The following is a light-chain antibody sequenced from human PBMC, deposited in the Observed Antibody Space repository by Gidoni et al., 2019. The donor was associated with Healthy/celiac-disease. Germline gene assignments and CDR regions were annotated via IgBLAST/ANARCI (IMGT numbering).Light chain of an antibody. Sequence: SVLTQPPSASGTPGQRVTISCSGSSSNIGSNTVNWYQQLPGTAPKLLIYINNQRPSRVPDRSSGSNSGTSASLAISGLQPEDEADYYCAAWDDSLNGRWVFGGGTKLTVL. CDR2: INN. CDR1: SSNIGSNT. J-gene: IGLJ3*02. V-gene: IGLV1-44*01. CDR3: AAWDDSLNGRWV.